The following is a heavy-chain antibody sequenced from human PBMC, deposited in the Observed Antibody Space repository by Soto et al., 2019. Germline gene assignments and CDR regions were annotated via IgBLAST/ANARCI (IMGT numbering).Heavy chain of an antibody. J-gene: IGHJ5*02. V-gene: IGHV3-30*18. CDR2: ISYDGSNK. Sequence: VQLVESGGVVVQPGGSLRLSCAASGFTFDDYTMHWVRQAPGKGLEWVAVISYDGSNKYYADSVKGRFTISRDNSKNTLYLQMNSLRAEDTAVYYCAKDGGRYFDWLETPYWFDPWGQGTLVTVSS. CDR3: AKDGGRYFDWLETPYWFDP. CDR1: GFTFDDYT. D-gene: IGHD3-9*01.